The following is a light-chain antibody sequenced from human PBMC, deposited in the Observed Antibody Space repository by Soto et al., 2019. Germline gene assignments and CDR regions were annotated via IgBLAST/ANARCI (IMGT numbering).Light chain of an antibody. CDR3: QQYGNTPWT. V-gene: IGKV3-15*01. CDR1: QSVRNN. CDR2: GAS. Sequence: EIVMTQSPATLSVSPGERATLSCRASQSVRNNLAWYQQKPGQAPSLLIYGASTRATGIPARFSGSGSGTEFTLTISSLQSEDFAVFYCQQYGNTPWTFGQGTKVEIK. J-gene: IGKJ1*01.